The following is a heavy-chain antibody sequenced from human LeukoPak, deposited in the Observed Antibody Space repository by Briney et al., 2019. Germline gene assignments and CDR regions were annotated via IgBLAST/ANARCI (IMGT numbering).Heavy chain of an antibody. CDR1: GFTFSNAW. Sequence: PGGSLRLSCAASGFTFSNAWMSWVRQAPGKGLEWVSAISGSGGSTYYADSVKGRFSISRDNSKNTLYLQMNSLRAEDTAVYYCAKDQERGKYSYVFDYWGQGTLVTVSS. CDR3: AKDQERGKYSYVFDY. CDR2: ISGSGGST. V-gene: IGHV3-23*01. D-gene: IGHD5-18*01. J-gene: IGHJ4*02.